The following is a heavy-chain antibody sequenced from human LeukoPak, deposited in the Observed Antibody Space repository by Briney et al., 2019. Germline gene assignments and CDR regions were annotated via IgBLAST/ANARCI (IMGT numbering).Heavy chain of an antibody. CDR1: GFTFYDYA. D-gene: IGHD6-19*01. CDR3: AKDGYSSGWLDY. V-gene: IGHV3-9*01. Sequence: GGSLRLSCAASGFTFYDYAMHWVRQAPGKGLEWVSGISWNSGSIGYADSVKGRFTISRDNAKNSLYLQMNSLRAEDTALYYCAKDGYSSGWLDYWGQGTLVTVSS. CDR2: ISWNSGSI. J-gene: IGHJ4*02.